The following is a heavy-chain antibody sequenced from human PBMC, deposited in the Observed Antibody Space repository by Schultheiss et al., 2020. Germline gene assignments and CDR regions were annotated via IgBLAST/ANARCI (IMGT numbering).Heavy chain of an antibody. J-gene: IGHJ3*02. V-gene: IGHV1-18*04. Sequence: ASVKVSCKASGYTFTSYGISWVRQAPEQGLEWMGWINPNSGGTNYAQKFQGRVTFTRDTFASTAYMELSSLKSEDTAVYYCARMAAGAAFDIWGQGTMVTVSS. D-gene: IGHD6-13*01. CDR3: ARMAAGAAFDI. CDR2: INPNSGGT. CDR1: GYTFTSYG.